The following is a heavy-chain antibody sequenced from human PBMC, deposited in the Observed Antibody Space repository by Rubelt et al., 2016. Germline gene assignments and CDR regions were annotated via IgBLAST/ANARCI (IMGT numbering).Heavy chain of an antibody. Sequence: QVQLQQWGAGLLKPSETLSLTCAVYGGSFSGYSWTWFRQPPGKGLEWIGESNHSGSTNYKPSLKSRVTTSVDTSKNQFSLKLRSVTAADTAVYYCARRGFRRPDYYPLEYWGQGALVTVSS. D-gene: IGHD1-26*01. CDR1: GGSFSGYS. CDR2: SNHSGST. V-gene: IGHV4-34*01. CDR3: ARRGFRRPDYYPLEY. J-gene: IGHJ4*02.